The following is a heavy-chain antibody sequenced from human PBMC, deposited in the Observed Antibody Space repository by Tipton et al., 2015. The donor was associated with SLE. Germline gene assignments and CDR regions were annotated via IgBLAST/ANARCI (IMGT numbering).Heavy chain of an antibody. CDR1: GGSISSSRYY. CDR2: IYYSGST. D-gene: IGHD6-19*01. J-gene: IGHJ4*02. CDR3: ARAPVAGLFDY. V-gene: IGHV4-39*07. Sequence: TLSLTCTVSGGSISSSRYYWGWIRQPPGKGLAWIGSIYYSGSTYYNPSLKSRVTISVDTSKNQFSLKLSSVTAADTAVYYCARAPVAGLFDYWGQGTLVTVSS.